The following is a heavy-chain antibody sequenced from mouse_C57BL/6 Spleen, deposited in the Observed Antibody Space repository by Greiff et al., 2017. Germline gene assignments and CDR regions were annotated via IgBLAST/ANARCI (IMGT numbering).Heavy chain of an antibody. CDR2: INPNNGGT. CDR3: ARSGSTVEWAMDY. V-gene: IGHV1-22*01. CDR1: GYTFTDYN. Sequence: EVQLVESGPELVKPGASVKMSCKASGYTFTDYNMHWVKQSHGKSLEWIGYINPNNGGTSYNQKFKGKATLTVNKSSSTAYMELRSLTSEDSAVYYCARSGSTVEWAMDYWGQGTSVTVSS. D-gene: IGHD1-1*01. J-gene: IGHJ4*01.